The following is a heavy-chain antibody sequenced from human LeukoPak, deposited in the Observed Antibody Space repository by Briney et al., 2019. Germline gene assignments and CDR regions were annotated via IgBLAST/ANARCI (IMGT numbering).Heavy chain of an antibody. CDR3: ARVPVTRGEGYYYGMDV. CDR1: GGSISSGSYY. Sequence: SETLSLTCTVSGGSISSGSYYWSWIRQPPGKGLEWIGYIYYSGSTNYNPSLKSRVTISVDTSKNQFSLKLSSVTAADTAVYYCARVPVTRGEGYYYGMDVWGQGTTVTVSS. CDR2: IYYSGST. J-gene: IGHJ6*02. V-gene: IGHV4-61*01. D-gene: IGHD1-1*01.